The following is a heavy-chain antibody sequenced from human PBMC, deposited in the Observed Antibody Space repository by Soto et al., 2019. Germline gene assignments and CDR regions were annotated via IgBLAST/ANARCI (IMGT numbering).Heavy chain of an antibody. Sequence: GGSLRLSCAASGFTFSSYSMNWVRQAPGKGLEWVSYISSSSSTIYYADSVKGRFNISRENAKNSLYLQMNSLRAEDTAVYYCARVGSSSGGAFDIWGQGTMVTVSS. CDR3: ARVGSSSGGAFDI. CDR2: ISSSSSTI. D-gene: IGHD6-6*01. J-gene: IGHJ3*02. V-gene: IGHV3-48*01. CDR1: GFTFSSYS.